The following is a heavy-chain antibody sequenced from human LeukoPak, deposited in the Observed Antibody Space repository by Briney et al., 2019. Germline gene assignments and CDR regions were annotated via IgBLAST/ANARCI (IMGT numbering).Heavy chain of an antibody. CDR1: GYTFTSYD. CDR2: MNPNSGNT. V-gene: IGHV1-8*01. D-gene: IGHD3-3*01. CDR3: ASGVQDFWSGYYSGWFDP. Sequence: GASVKVSCKASGYTFTSYDINWVRQATGQGLEWMGWMNPNSGNTGYAQKFQGRVTMTRNTSISTAYMELSSLRSEDTAVYYCASGVQDFWSGYYSGWFDPWGQGTLDTVSS. J-gene: IGHJ5*02.